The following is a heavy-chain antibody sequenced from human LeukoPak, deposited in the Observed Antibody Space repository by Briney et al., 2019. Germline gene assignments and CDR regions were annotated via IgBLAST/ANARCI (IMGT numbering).Heavy chain of an antibody. V-gene: IGHV3-30*18. CDR2: ISYDGSNK. Sequence: QPGGSLRLSCAASGFTFSSYGMHWVRQAPGKGLEWAAVISYDGSNKYYADSVKGRFTISRDNSKNTLYLQMNSLRAEDTAVYYCAKDIGYSSSVDYWGQGTLVTVSS. CDR3: AKDIGYSSSVDY. D-gene: IGHD6-13*01. CDR1: GFTFSSYG. J-gene: IGHJ4*02.